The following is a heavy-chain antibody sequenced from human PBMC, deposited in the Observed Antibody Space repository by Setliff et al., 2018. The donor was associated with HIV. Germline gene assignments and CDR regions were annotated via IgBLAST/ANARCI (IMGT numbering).Heavy chain of an antibody. CDR1: GGSITRTPYY. V-gene: IGHV4-39*02. CDR3: AREAGVAPGAFDS. Sequence: SETLSLTCTVSGGSITRTPYYWGWNRQPPGKGLAWIGSIYHTGIPYDNPSLKSRVTISVDTSKNQISLSLGSVTAADPAGYYCAREAGVAPGAFDSWGQGTLVTVSS. CDR2: IYHTGIP. D-gene: IGHD6-13*01. J-gene: IGHJ4*02.